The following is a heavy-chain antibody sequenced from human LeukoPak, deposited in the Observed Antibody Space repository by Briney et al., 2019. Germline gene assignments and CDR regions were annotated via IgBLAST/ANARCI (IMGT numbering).Heavy chain of an antibody. CDR1: GFTFRTYG. V-gene: IGHV3-33*03. D-gene: IGHD6-13*01. Sequence: PGGSLRLSCAASGFTFRTYGMYWVRQAPGKGLEWVAVIWYDGSNKYYADSVKGRFTISRDNSKNTLYLQMNSLRAEDTAVYYCASGDSSSYFDYWGQGTLVTVSS. CDR3: ASGDSSSYFDY. J-gene: IGHJ4*02. CDR2: IWYDGSNK.